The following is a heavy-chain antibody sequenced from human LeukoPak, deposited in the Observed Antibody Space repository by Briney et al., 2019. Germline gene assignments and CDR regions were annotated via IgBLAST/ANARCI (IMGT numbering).Heavy chain of an antibody. J-gene: IGHJ6*02. V-gene: IGHV3-11*03. Sequence: GGSLRLSCAASGFTFSDYYMSWIRPAPGKGLEWVSYISSSSSYTNDEDSVKGRFTISRDNAKNSLYLQMNSLRTEDTAVYYCAGLSVAGTGYYGMDVWGQGTTVTVSS. CDR1: GFTFSDYY. CDR2: ISSSSSYT. CDR3: AGLSVAGTGYYGMDV. D-gene: IGHD6-19*01.